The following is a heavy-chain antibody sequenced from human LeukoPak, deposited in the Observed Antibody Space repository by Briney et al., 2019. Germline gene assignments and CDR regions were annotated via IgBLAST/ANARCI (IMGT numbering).Heavy chain of an antibody. CDR2: IYWDDDR. Sequence: ESGPTLVKPTQTLTLTCTFSGFSLSTSGVGVGWIRQPPGKALEWLALIYWDDDRRYSPSLKRRLTITKDTSKNQVVLTMTDMDPVDTATYYCTHRRYPYGQPSYWGQGTLVTVSS. J-gene: IGHJ4*02. CDR1: GFSLSTSGVG. CDR3: THRRYPYGQPSY. V-gene: IGHV2-5*02. D-gene: IGHD3-10*01.